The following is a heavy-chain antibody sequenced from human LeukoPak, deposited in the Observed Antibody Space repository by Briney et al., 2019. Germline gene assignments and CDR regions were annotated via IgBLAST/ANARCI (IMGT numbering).Heavy chain of an antibody. CDR2: IIPIFGTA. CDR1: GGTFSSYA. J-gene: IGHJ5*02. D-gene: IGHD2-2*01. Sequence: GSSVKVSCKASGGTFSSYAISWVRQAPGQGLEWMGGIIPIFGTANYAQKFQGRVTITTDESTSTAYTELSSLRSEDTAVYYCARAKYQLLLGTSPNWFDPWGQGTLVTVSS. V-gene: IGHV1-69*05. CDR3: ARAKYQLLLGTSPNWFDP.